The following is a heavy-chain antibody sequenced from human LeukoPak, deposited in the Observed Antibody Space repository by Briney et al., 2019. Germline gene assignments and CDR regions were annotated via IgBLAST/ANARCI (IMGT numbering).Heavy chain of an antibody. V-gene: IGHV1-69*04. D-gene: IGHD1-1*01. J-gene: IGHJ6*02. CDR1: GGTFSSYA. CDR3: ARYLPWGQGTRMGFDYYYYGMDV. CDR2: IIPIFGIA. Sequence: ASVKVSCKASGGTFSSYAISWVRQAPGQGLEWMGRIIPIFGIANYAQKLQGRVTITADKSTSTAYMELSSLRSEDTAVYYCARYLPWGQGTRMGFDYYYYGMDVWGQGTTVTVSS.